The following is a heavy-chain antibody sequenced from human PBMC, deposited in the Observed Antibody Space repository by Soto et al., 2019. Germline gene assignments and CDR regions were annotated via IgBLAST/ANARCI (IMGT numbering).Heavy chain of an antibody. CDR1: GFTFSTYS. D-gene: IGHD1-1*01. Sequence: EVQLVESGGGLVKPGGSLRLSCAASGFTFSTYSMNWVRQAPGKGLEWVSSISSSSDYIYYADSVKGRFTICRDNAKNSLYLQMNSLSDEDTAVYYCASGGTTGTTATNWFDPWGQGTLVTVSS. CDR3: ASGGTTGTTATNWFDP. CDR2: ISSSSDYI. J-gene: IGHJ5*02. V-gene: IGHV3-21*01.